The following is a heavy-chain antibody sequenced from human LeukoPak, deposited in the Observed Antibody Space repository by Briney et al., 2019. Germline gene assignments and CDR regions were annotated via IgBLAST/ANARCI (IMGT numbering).Heavy chain of an antibody. D-gene: IGHD3-10*01. CDR3: AKATGGGFGELFAFDI. CDR2: IRYDGSNK. V-gene: IGHV3-30*02. Sequence: GGSLRLSCAASGFTFSSYGMHWVRQAPGKGLEWVAFIRYDGSNKYYADSVKGRFTISRDNSKNTLYLQMSSLRAEDTAVYYCAKATGGGFGELFAFDIWGQGTMVTVSS. CDR1: GFTFSSYG. J-gene: IGHJ3*02.